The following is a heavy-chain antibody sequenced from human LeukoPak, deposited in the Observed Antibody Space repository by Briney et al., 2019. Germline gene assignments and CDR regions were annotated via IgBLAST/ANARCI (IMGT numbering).Heavy chain of an antibody. CDR2: INHSGST. Sequence: SETLSLTCAVYGGSFSGYYWSWIRQPPGKGLEWIGEINHSGSTNYNPSLKSRVTISVDTSKNQFSLKLSSVTAADTAVYYCARGVWFGELFLWKSARSRSLGWFDPWGQGTLVTVSS. J-gene: IGHJ5*02. CDR3: ARGVWFGELFLWKSARSRSLGWFDP. CDR1: GGSFSGYY. D-gene: IGHD3-10*01. V-gene: IGHV4-34*01.